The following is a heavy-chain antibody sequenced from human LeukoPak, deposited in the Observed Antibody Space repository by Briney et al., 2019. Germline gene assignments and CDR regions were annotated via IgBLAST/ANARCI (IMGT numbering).Heavy chain of an antibody. CDR2: ISAYNGNT. Sequence: ASVKVSCKTSGYSFTDYYMHWVRQAPGQGLEWMGWISAYNGNTNYAQKLQGRVTMTTDTSTSTAYMELRSLRSDDTAVYYCAKGGSYFDYWGQGTLVTVSS. CDR1: GYSFTDYY. V-gene: IGHV1-18*01. J-gene: IGHJ4*02. D-gene: IGHD1-26*01. CDR3: AKGGSYFDY.